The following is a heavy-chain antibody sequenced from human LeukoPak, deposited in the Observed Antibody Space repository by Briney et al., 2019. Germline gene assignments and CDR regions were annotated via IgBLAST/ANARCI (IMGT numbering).Heavy chain of an antibody. CDR3: ARSAGYQLLSGAYNWFDP. CDR1: GFTLSSYS. CDR2: ISSSSSYI. D-gene: IGHD2-2*01. Sequence: GALRLSCAASGFTLSSYSMNWVRQAPGKGLEWVSSISSSSSYIYYADSVKGRFTISRDNAKNSLYLQMNSLRAEDTAVYYCARSAGYQLLSGAYNWFDPWGQGTLVTVSS. V-gene: IGHV3-21*01. J-gene: IGHJ5*02.